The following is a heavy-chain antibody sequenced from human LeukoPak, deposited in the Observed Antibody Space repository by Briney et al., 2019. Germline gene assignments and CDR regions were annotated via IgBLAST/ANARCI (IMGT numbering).Heavy chain of an antibody. V-gene: IGHV1-46*01. CDR2: ISPSGGST. D-gene: IGHD5-24*01. J-gene: IGHJ5*02. CDR3: ARDNSVRDEAWWFNP. CDR1: GYTCTSNY. Sequence: ASVKVSCKAFGYTCTSNYMHWVRQAPGQGPEGMGVISPSGGSTTYAQKFQGRVTLTRDMSTSTDYLELSRLRSEDTAVYYCARDNSVRDEAWWFNPWGQGTLVTVSS.